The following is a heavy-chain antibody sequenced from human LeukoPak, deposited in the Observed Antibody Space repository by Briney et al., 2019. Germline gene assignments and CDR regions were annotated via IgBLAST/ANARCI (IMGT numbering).Heavy chain of an antibody. V-gene: IGHV1-69*04. J-gene: IGHJ4*02. CDR1: GGTFSSYA. Sequence: GASVKVSCKASGGTFSSYAISWVRQAPGQGLEWMGRIIPILGIANYAQKFQGRVTITADKSTSTAHMELSSLRSEDTAVYYCARVEMATIYFDYWGQGTLVTVSS. D-gene: IGHD5-24*01. CDR2: IIPILGIA. CDR3: ARVEMATIYFDY.